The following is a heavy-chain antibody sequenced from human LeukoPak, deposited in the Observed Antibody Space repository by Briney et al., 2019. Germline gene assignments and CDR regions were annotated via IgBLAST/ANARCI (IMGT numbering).Heavy chain of an antibody. CDR2: ITSSSSYI. CDR1: GFTFGDYA. J-gene: IGHJ3*02. Sequence: GGSLRLSCTASGFTFGDYAMSWVRQAPGKGLEWVSSITSSSSYIYYADSVKGRFTISRDNARNSLSLQMNSLRAEDTAVYYCARYRFVVGATDSFDIWGQGTMVTVSS. V-gene: IGHV3-21*01. D-gene: IGHD1-26*01. CDR3: ARYRFVVGATDSFDI.